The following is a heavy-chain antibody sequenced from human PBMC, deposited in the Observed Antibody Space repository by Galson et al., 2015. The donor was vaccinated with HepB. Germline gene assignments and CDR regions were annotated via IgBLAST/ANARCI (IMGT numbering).Heavy chain of an antibody. V-gene: IGHV4-61*08. D-gene: IGHD1-26*01. CDR3: ARPSGSQGGGWFDP. CDR1: GGSISSGDYY. CDR2: IYYSGST. J-gene: IGHJ5*02. Sequence: ETLSLTCTVSGGSISSGDYYWSWIRQPPGKGLEWIGYIYYSGSTNYNPSLKSRVTISVDTSKNQFSLKLSSVTAADTAVYYCARPSGSQGGGWFDPWGQGTLVTVSS.